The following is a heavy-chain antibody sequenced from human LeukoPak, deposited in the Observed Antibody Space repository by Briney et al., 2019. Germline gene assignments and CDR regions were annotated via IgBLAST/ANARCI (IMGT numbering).Heavy chain of an antibody. CDR3: ARVRYYGSGSYYY. Sequence: SETLSLTCTVSGYSISSGYYWGWIRQPPGKGLEWIGSIYHSGSTYYNPSLKSRVTISVDTSKNQFSLKLSSVTAADTAVYYCARVRYYGSGSYYYWGQGTLVTVSS. CDR2: IYHSGST. J-gene: IGHJ4*02. CDR1: GYSISSGYY. V-gene: IGHV4-38-2*02. D-gene: IGHD3-10*01.